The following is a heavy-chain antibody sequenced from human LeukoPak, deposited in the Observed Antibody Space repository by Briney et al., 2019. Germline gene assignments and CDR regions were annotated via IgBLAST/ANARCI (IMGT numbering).Heavy chain of an antibody. Sequence: GGSLRLSCAASGFTFSSYAMSWVRQAPGKGLEWVSAISGSGGSTYYADSVKGRFTISRDNAKNSLYLQMNSLRAEDTAVYYCARENDQGFDYWGQGTLVTVSS. CDR3: ARENDQGFDY. V-gene: IGHV3-23*01. CDR1: GFTFSSYA. J-gene: IGHJ4*02. CDR2: ISGSGGST. D-gene: IGHD3-16*01.